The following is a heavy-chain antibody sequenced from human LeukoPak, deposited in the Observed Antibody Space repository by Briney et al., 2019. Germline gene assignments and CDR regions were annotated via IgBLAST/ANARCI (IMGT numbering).Heavy chain of an antibody. CDR3: VKRWSISDPSPADS. D-gene: IGHD2-8*01. CDR2: IYPGDSDT. Sequence: GESLKISCRGSGYTFTKYWIGWVRQMPGKGLEWMGVIYPGDSDTRYSPSFEGQVTISVDKSINTAHLQWSSLKASDTAIYYCVKRWSISDPSPADSWGQGTLVTVCS. CDR1: GYTFTKYW. V-gene: IGHV5-51*01. J-gene: IGHJ4*02.